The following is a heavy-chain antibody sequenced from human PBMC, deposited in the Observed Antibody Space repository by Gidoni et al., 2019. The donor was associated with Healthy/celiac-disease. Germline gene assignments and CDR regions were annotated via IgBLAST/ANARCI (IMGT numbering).Heavy chain of an antibody. J-gene: IGHJ5*02. D-gene: IGHD3-9*01. Sequence: QVQLVQSGAEVKTPGASVKVSCKATGDTFTGYYMHWVRQAPGQGLEGMGWLNPNRGGTNQAQKFPGRVTMTRETSISKAYMELSRLRSDDTAVYYCARDFVLRYFDWFAPGHNWFDPWGQGTLVTVSS. CDR3: ARDFVLRYFDWFAPGHNWFDP. V-gene: IGHV1-2*02. CDR1: GDTFTGYY. CDR2: LNPNRGGT.